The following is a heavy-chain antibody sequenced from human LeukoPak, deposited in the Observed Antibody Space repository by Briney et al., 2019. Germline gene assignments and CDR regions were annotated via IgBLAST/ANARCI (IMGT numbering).Heavy chain of an antibody. V-gene: IGHV4-59*01. J-gene: IGHJ3*02. CDR2: IYYSGST. CDR3: ARGNYDYSNPLDAFDI. D-gene: IGHD4-11*01. Sequence: PSETLSLTCTVSGGSISSYYWSWIRQPPGKGLEWIGYIYYSGSTNYNPSLKSRVTISVDTSKNQFSLKLSSVTAADTAVYYCARGNYDYSNPLDAFDIWGQGTMVTVSS. CDR1: GGSISSYY.